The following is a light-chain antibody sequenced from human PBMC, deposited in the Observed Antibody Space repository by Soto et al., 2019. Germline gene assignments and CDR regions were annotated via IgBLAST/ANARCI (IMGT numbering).Light chain of an antibody. CDR2: DAS. V-gene: IGKV1-5*01. CDR3: QQCHRYLT. CDR1: QSISSW. J-gene: IGKJ1*01. Sequence: DIQMTQSPSTLSASVGDRVTITCRASQSISSWLAWYQQKPGKAPKLLIYDASNLQSGVPSRFSGSGSGTEFALTISGLQPDDIATYYCQQCHRYLTFGQGTKVDNK.